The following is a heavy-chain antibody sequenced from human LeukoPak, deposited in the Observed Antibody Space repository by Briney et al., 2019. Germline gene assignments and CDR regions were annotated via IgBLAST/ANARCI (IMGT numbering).Heavy chain of an antibody. CDR1: GFTFSSYS. V-gene: IGHV3-48*01. D-gene: IGHD3-16*02. CDR2: ISSSSSTI. J-gene: IGHJ4*02. Sequence: GGSLRLSCAASGFTFSSYSMNWVRQAPGKGLEWVSYISSSSSTIYYADSVKGRFTISRDNAKNSLYLQMNSLRAEDTAVYYCARSDYVWGSYRYMGVDYWGQGTLVTVSS. CDR3: ARSDYVWGSYRYMGVDY.